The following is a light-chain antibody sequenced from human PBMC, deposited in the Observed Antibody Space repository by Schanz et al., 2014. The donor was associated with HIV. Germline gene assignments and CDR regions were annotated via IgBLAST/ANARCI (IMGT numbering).Light chain of an antibody. J-gene: IGKJ2*01. CDR3: LHYNDFTST. V-gene: IGKV1-5*03. CDR1: QSISEW. Sequence: DIQMTQSPSTLSASVGDRITLTCRASQSISEWLAWYQQKPGQAPNLLISEASTLESGVPSRFSGTGSGTEFTLTISSLHPDDFATYFCLHYNDFTSTFGQGTKLEIK. CDR2: EAS.